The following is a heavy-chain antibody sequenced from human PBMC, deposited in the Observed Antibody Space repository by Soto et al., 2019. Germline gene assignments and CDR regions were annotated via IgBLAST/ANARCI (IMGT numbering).Heavy chain of an antibody. CDR3: AREEYCSGGSCYFTGFDP. CDR2: INPNSGDT. Sequence: ASVKVSCKASGYIFSDYYMHWVRQAPGQGLECMGWINPNSGDTIYAQKFQGRVTMTRDTSTSTVYMELSSLRSEDTAVYYCAREEYCSGGSCYFTGFDPWGQGTLVTVSS. D-gene: IGHD2-15*01. V-gene: IGHV1-2*02. J-gene: IGHJ5*02. CDR1: GYIFSDYY.